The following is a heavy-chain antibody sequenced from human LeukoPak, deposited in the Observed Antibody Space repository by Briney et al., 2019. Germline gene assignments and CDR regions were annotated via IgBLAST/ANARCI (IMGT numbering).Heavy chain of an antibody. Sequence: GGSLRLSCVASGFSFGNYAMSWVRQAPGKGLQWVSQISGTGSAILYAGFARDRFTISRDNSKKTLYLQMSGLRVEDTAMYYCVKDPRDTYGTNWFVSWGQGTLLVVSS. CDR3: VKDPRDTYGTNWFVS. CDR2: ISGTGSAI. D-gene: IGHD2-21*01. CDR1: GFSFGNYA. V-gene: IGHV3-23*01. J-gene: IGHJ5*01.